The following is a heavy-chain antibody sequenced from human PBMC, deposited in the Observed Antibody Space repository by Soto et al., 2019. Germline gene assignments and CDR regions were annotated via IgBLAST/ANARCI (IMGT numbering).Heavy chain of an antibody. J-gene: IGHJ4*02. CDR3: VIAPWNLAQGHDFDY. Sequence: QVQLAESGGGVVQPGKSLRLSCAASGFTFSSFAMHWVRQAPGKGLEWVASISYDGSKKYFADSVKGRFTISRDNYEKEVVLKMSSRGAEDRADYHCVIAPWNLAQGHDFDYWGQGTLVTVSS. D-gene: IGHD1-1*01. V-gene: IGHV3-30*04. CDR1: GFTFSSFA. CDR2: ISYDGSKK.